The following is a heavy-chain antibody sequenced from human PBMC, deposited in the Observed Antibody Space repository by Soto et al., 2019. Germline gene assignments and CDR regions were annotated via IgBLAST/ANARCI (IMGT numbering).Heavy chain of an antibody. V-gene: IGHV3-9*01. CDR2: ISWNSGSI. D-gene: IGHD6-19*01. J-gene: IGHJ4*02. CDR3: AKDIGIAVDGTYSRALDY. CDR1: GFTFDDYA. Sequence: EVQLVESGGGLVQPGRSLRLSCAASGFTFDDYAMHWVRQAPGKGLEWVSGISWNSGSIGYADSVKGRFTISRDNAKNSXSLQMNTLRAENTALYYCAKDIGIAVDGTYSRALDYWGQGTLVTVSS.